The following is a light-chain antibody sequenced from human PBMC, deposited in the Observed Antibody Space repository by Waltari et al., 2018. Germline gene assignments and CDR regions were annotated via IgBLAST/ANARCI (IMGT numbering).Light chain of an antibody. CDR2: GDN. Sequence: QSVMTQPPSTSGTPGQRVIISCSGSSSNIGNNHVYWYQQLPGAAPKLLIYGDNDRPSGVPVRFSVSKSGTSASLAISGLRSEDEADYYCGGWDDNLNGWVFGGGTRLTVL. CDR1: SSNIGNNH. CDR3: GGWDDNLNGWV. J-gene: IGLJ3*02. V-gene: IGLV1-47*01.